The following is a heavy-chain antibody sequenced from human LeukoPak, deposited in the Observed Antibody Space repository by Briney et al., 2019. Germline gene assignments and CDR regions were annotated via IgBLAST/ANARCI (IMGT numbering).Heavy chain of an antibody. CDR3: ARDWGPYGSGTLRRGHYYYYYGMDV. Sequence: PGGSLRLSCAASGFTFSSCWMSWVRQAPAKGLDWVAYIMQDGSEKDYVDSVKGRFTISRDNAKSSLYLQMNSLRAEDTAVYYCARDWGPYGSGTLRRGHYYYYYGMDVWGQGTTVTVSS. V-gene: IGHV3-7*05. CDR1: GFTFSSCW. CDR2: IMQDGSEK. J-gene: IGHJ6*02. D-gene: IGHD3-10*01.